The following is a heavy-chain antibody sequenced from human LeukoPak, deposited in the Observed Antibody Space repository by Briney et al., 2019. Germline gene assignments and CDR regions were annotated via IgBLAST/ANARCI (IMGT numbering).Heavy chain of an antibody. D-gene: IGHD6-19*01. J-gene: IGHJ6*02. Sequence: PGGSLRLSCAASGFTFSAYSMNWVRQAPGKGLEWVSSISSSSDYIYYADSVKGRFTISRDNANNSLHLQMNSLGAEDTARYYCARDWSSSAWRDGVDVWGQGTTVTVSS. CDR1: GFTFSAYS. CDR3: ARDWSSSAWRDGVDV. CDR2: ISSSSDYI. V-gene: IGHV3-21*01.